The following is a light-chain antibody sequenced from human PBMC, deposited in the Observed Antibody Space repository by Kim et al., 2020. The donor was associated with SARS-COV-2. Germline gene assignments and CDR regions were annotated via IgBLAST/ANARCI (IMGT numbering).Light chain of an antibody. J-gene: IGLJ1*01. CDR3: QVWDSSTGV. Sequence: SYELTQPPSVFVSPRQTASITCSGDKLGDKYISWYQQKPGQSPVLVIYQDNKRPSGIPERFSGSYSGHTATLTISGTQAMDEADYYCQVWDSSTGVFGTGTKVTVL. CDR1: KLGDKY. V-gene: IGLV3-1*01. CDR2: QDN.